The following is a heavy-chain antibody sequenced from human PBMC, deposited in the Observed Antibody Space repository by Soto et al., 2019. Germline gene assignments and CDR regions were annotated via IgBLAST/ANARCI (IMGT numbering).Heavy chain of an antibody. V-gene: IGHV3-30*18. Sequence: QVQLVESGGGVVQPGRSLRLSCAASGFTFSSYGMHWVRQAPGKGLEWVAVISYDGSNKEYADSVKGRFTISRDNSKNTLYLQMNSLRAEDTAVYYCAKVGHRGSYTGWFDPWGQGTLVTVSS. CDR2: ISYDGSNK. D-gene: IGHD1-26*01. CDR3: AKVGHRGSYTGWFDP. CDR1: GFTFSSYG. J-gene: IGHJ5*02.